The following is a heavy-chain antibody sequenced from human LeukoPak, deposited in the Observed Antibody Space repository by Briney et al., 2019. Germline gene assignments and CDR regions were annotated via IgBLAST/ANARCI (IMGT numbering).Heavy chain of an antibody. CDR2: IRSKAYGGTT. D-gene: IGHD7-27*01. CDR3: TRELTGFPTGWDY. V-gene: IGHV3-49*03. Sequence: GGSLRLSCTASGFTFGDYAMSWFRQAPGKGLEWVGFIRSKAYGGTTEYAASVKGRFTISRDDSKSIAYLQMNSLKTEDTAVYYCTRELTGFPTGWDYWGQGTLVTVSS. J-gene: IGHJ4*02. CDR1: GFTFGDYA.